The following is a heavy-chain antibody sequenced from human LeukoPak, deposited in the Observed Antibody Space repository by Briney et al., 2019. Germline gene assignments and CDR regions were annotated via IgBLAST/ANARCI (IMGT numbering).Heavy chain of an antibody. V-gene: IGHV1-69*13. CDR3: AREGYCSSTSCYTLKH. Sequence: SVKVSCKASGCTFSSYAIRWVRQAPGQGLEWMGGIIPIFGTANYAQKFQGRVTITADESTSTAYMELSSLRSEDTAVYYCAREGYCSSTSCYTLKHWGQGTLVTVSS. J-gene: IGHJ1*01. D-gene: IGHD2-2*02. CDR1: GCTFSSYA. CDR2: IIPIFGTA.